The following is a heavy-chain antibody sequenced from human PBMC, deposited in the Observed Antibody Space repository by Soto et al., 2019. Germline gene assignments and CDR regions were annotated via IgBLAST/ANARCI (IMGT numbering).Heavy chain of an antibody. D-gene: IGHD4-17*01. CDR2: ISYDGSNK. CDR1: GFTFSSYA. J-gene: IGHJ4*02. Sequence: QVQLVESGGGVVQPGRSLRLSCAASGFTFSSYAMHWVRQAPGKGLAWVAVISYDGSNKYYADSVKGRFTISRDNSKNTLYLQMNSLRAEDTAVYYCARGGSELTTVTLYYFDYWGQGTLVTVSS. V-gene: IGHV3-30-3*01. CDR3: ARGGSELTTVTLYYFDY.